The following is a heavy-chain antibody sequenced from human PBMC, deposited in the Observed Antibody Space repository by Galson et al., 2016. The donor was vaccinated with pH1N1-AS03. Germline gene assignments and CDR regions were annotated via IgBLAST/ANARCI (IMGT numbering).Heavy chain of an antibody. V-gene: IGHV3-30*04. CDR2: IASDGRYK. Sequence: SLRLSCAASGFTFNSYAVHWVRQAPGKGLEWVAVIASDGRYKFYADSVKGRFSIPRDNAKNTVSLQMNSLSTEDTALYSCAREDNAFDIWGQGTMVTVSS. CDR1: GFTFNSYA. CDR3: AREDNAFDI. J-gene: IGHJ3*02.